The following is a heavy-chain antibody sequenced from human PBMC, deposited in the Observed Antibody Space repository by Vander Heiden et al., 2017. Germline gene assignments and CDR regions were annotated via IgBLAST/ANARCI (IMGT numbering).Heavy chain of an antibody. V-gene: IGHV4-31*03. CDR1: GECRHSVTSY. CDR3: ARERGDTGTWSNYFYGMDV. D-gene: IGHD5-18*01. J-gene: IGHJ6*02. CDR2: MSDSGTT. Sequence: QVQLQESGRGLVKPSQTLALSGTISGECRHSVTSYWPWIRQHPGKALEWIGYMSDSGTTDYNPSLRGRLTISVDTSKSQFSLNLSSVTAADTAVYFCARERGDTGTWSNYFYGMDVWGQGTTVTVSS.